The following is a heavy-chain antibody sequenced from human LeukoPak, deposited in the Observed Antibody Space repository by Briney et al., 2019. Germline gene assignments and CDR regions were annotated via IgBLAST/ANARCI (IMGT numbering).Heavy chain of an antibody. CDR3: ARGVPPLDY. CDR1: GGSISSDY. Sequence: SETLSFTCTVSGGSISSDYWSWIRQPPGKGLEWIGYIYYSGSTTDNPSLKSRVTISVETSKNQFTLKLSSVTAADTAVYYCARGVPPLDYWGQGTLVTVSS. CDR2: IYYSGST. J-gene: IGHJ4*02. V-gene: IGHV4-59*01.